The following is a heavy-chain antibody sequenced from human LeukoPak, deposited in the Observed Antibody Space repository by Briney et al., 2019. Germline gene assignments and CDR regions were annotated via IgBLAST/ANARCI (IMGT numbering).Heavy chain of an antibody. D-gene: IGHD6-6*01. V-gene: IGHV5-51*01. J-gene: IGHJ4*02. Sequence: GETLKISCKGSGYSFSTYWIGWVREMPGKGLESVGIIYPGDSDTRYSPSFQGQVTISADKSTSTAYLQWSSLKASDTAMYYCARHISSSARFDSWGQGTLVTVSS. CDR1: GYSFSTYW. CDR3: ARHISSSARFDS. CDR2: IYPGDSDT.